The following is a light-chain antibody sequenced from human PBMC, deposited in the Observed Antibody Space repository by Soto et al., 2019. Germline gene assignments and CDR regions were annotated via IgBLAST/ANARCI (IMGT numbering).Light chain of an antibody. Sequence: IQMTQSPSSLSASVGDTVTITCRASQTISFYLNWYQQKPGRTPNLLIYDTSSLQSGVPSRFAGSGSGTEFTLTISRLQPDDFATYYCQQSFSTPHTFGQGNKLERK. CDR1: QTISFY. CDR3: QQSFSTPHT. V-gene: IGKV1-39*01. J-gene: IGKJ2*01. CDR2: DTS.